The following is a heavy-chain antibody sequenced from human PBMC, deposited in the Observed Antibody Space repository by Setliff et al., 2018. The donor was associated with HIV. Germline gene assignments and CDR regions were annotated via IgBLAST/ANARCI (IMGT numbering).Heavy chain of an antibody. J-gene: IGHJ6*03. V-gene: IGHV4-31*02. CDR1: DDSSSGSYY. Sequence: PSETLSLTCTVSDDSSSGSYYWSWIRQHPGKGLEWIGYICCSGSTFYNPSLQSRITISVDTSKNHFSLKLTSVSAADTAVYYCAGGLKAEYYYYYYMDVWGKGTTVTVSS. CDR2: ICCSGST. CDR3: AGGLKAEYYYYYYMDV.